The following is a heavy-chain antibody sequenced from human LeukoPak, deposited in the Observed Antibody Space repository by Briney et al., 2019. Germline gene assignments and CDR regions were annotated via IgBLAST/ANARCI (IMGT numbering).Heavy chain of an antibody. CDR1: GGSISSSSYY. CDR2: IYYSGST. Sequence: PSETLSLTCTVSGGSISSSSYYWGWIRQPPGKGLEWIGSIYYSGSTYYNPSLKSRVTISVDTSKNQFSLKLSSVTAADTAVYYCAREARFDPWGQGTLVTVSS. CDR3: AREARFDP. V-gene: IGHV4-39*01. J-gene: IGHJ5*02.